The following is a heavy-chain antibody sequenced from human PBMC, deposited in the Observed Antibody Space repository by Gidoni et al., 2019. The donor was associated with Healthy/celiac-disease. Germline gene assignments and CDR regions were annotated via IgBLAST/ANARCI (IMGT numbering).Heavy chain of an antibody. CDR3: ASLYRVVPAANDY. CDR1: GGSFSGYY. Sequence: QVQLQQWGAGLLKPSETLSLTCAVYGGSFSGYYWSWIRQPPGKGLEWIGEINHSGSTNYNPSLKSRVTISVDTSKNQFSLKLSSVTAADTAVYYCASLYRVVPAANDYWGQGTLVTVSS. J-gene: IGHJ4*02. V-gene: IGHV4-34*01. CDR2: INHSGST. D-gene: IGHD2-2*01.